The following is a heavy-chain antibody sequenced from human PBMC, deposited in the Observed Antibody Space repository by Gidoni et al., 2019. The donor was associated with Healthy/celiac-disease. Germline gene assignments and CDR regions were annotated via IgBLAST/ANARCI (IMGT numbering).Heavy chain of an antibody. Sequence: QVQLVQSGAEVKKPGSSVKVSCKASGGTFSSYAISWVRQAPGQGLEWMGRIIPILGIANYAQKFQGRVTITADKSTSTAYMELSSLRSEDTAVYYCARDRVPFMTTVINWFDPWGQGTLVTVSS. CDR2: IIPILGIA. J-gene: IGHJ5*02. V-gene: IGHV1-69*04. CDR3: ARDRVPFMTTVINWFDP. CDR1: GGTFSSYA. D-gene: IGHD4-17*01.